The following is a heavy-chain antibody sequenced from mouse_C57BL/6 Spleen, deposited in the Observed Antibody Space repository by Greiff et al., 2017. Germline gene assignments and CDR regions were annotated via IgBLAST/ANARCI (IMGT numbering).Heavy chain of an antibody. J-gene: IGHJ1*03. CDR3: ARHVGLATTVVGYFDV. Sequence: QVQLQQSGAELVKPGASVKLSCKASGYTFTEYTIHWVKQRSGQGLEWIGWFYPGSGSIKYNEKFKDKATLSPDNSYSPVYMELSRLTSEDSAVYFWARHVGLATTVVGYFDVWGTGTTGTVSS. CDR2: FYPGSGSI. CDR1: GYTFTEYT. V-gene: IGHV1-62-2*01. D-gene: IGHD1-1*01.